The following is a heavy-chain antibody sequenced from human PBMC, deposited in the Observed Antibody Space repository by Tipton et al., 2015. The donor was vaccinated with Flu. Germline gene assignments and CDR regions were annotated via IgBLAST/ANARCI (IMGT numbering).Heavy chain of an antibody. V-gene: IGHV4-31*03. CDR3: ARWYYDILTGYYTQGPNFGY. Sequence: LRLSCTVSGGSISSGGYYWSWIRQHPGKGLEWIGYIYYSGSTYYNPSLKSRVTISVDTSKNQFSLKLSSVTAADTAVYYCARWYYDILTGYYTQGPNFGYWGQETLFTVS. D-gene: IGHD3-9*01. J-gene: IGHJ4*02. CDR1: GGSISSGGYY. CDR2: IYYSGST.